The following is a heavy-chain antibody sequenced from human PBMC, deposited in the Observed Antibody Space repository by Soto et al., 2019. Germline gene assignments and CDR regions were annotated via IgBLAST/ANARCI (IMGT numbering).Heavy chain of an antibody. J-gene: IGHJ4*02. Sequence: EVQMVESGGGLVQPGGSLRLSCAASGFTINPYWMSWVRQAPGKGLEWVASTNQDGSTTYYVDYVKGRFTISRDNAKNSLYLQMNSLRAEDTAIYYCGKNHIGRGQGTLVTVSS. CDR2: TNQDGSTT. V-gene: IGHV3-7*01. D-gene: IGHD2-21*01. CDR1: GFTINPYW. CDR3: GKNHIG.